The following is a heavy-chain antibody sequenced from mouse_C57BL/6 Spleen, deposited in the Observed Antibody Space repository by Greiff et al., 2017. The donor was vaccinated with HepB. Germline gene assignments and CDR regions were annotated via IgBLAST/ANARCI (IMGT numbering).Heavy chain of an antibody. V-gene: IGHV1-59*01. Sequence: QVQLQQSGAELVRPGTSVKLSCKASGYTFTSYWMHWVKQRPGQGLEWIGVIDPSDSYTNYNQKFKGKATLTVDTSSSTAYMQLSSLTSEDSAVYYCARTGTRYFDYWGQGTTLTVSS. CDR3: ARTGTRYFDY. CDR1: GYTFTSYW. J-gene: IGHJ2*01. D-gene: IGHD3-3*01. CDR2: IDPSDSYT.